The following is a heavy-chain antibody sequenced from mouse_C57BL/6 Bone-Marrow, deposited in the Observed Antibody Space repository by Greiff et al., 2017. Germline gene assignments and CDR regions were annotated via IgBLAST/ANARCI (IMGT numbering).Heavy chain of an antibody. D-gene: IGHD1-1*01. CDR2: IYPGNSDT. CDR1: GYTFTSYW. V-gene: IGHV1-5*01. CDR3: TRKGTTVVATPAWFAY. J-gene: IGHJ3*01. Sequence: EVQLQQSGTVLARPGASVKMSCKTSGYTFTSYWMHWVKQRPGQGLEWIGAIYPGNSDTSYNQKFKGKAKLTAVTYASTAYMELSSLTNEDSAVYYCTRKGTTVVATPAWFAYWGQGTLVTVSA.